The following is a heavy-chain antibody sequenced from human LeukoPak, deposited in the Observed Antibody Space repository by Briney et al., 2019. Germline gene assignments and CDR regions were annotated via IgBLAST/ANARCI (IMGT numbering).Heavy chain of an antibody. Sequence: ASVKVSCKVSGYTLTELSMHWVRQAPGKGLEWMGGFDPEDGETIYAQKFQGRVTMTEDTSTDTAYMELSSLRSEDTAVYYCAKMTAITYYYDSSGYVYWGHGTLVTVSS. J-gene: IGHJ4*01. CDR1: GYTLTELS. CDR2: FDPEDGET. D-gene: IGHD3-22*01. CDR3: AKMTAITYYYDSSGYVY. V-gene: IGHV1-24*01.